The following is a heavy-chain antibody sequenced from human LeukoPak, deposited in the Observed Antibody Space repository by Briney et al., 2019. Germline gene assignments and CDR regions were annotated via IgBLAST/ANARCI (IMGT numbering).Heavy chain of an antibody. J-gene: IGHJ4*02. CDR1: GFTVSSDY. Sequence: TGGSLRLSCAASGFTVSSDYMSWVRQAPGKGLEWVSVIYSGGSTYYADSVKGRFTISRDNAKNTVYLQMNGLRAEDTAPYYCATVSEYWGQGTLVTVSS. CDR3: ATVSEY. CDR2: IYSGGST. D-gene: IGHD1-1*01. V-gene: IGHV3-53*01.